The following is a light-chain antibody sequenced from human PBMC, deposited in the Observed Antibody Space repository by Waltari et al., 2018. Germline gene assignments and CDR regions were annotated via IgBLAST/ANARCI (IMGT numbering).Light chain of an antibody. CDR1: SSDVGGYNY. J-gene: IGLJ1*01. CDR3: SSYTSSSTYV. CDR2: EVS. V-gene: IGLV2-14*01. Sequence: QPASVSGSPGQSITISCTGTSSDVGGYNYVSWYQQHPGKAPKLMIYEVSSRPSGVSNRFSGSKSGNTASRTISGLQAEDEADYYCSSYTSSSTYVFGTGTKVTVL.